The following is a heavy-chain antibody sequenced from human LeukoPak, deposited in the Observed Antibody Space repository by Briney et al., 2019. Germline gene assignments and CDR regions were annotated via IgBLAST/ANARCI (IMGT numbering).Heavy chain of an antibody. CDR2: INHSGST. CDR3: ARAPYDFWSGYSRYYFDY. CDR1: GGSFSYYY. J-gene: IGHJ4*02. V-gene: IGHV4-34*01. Sequence: SETLSLTCAVYGGSFSYYYWSWIRQPPGKGLEWIGEINHSGSTNYNPSLKSRVTISVDTSKNQFSLKLSSVTAADTAVYYCARAPYDFWSGYSRYYFDYWGQGTLVTVSS. D-gene: IGHD3-3*01.